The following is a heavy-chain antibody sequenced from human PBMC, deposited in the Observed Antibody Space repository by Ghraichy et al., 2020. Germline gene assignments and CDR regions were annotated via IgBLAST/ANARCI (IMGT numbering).Heavy chain of an antibody. Sequence: GGSLRLSCAASGFTFSRYWMTWVRQAPGKGLEWVANIKQDGNEKYYVDSVKGRFTISRDNAKISLYLQMNSLRAEDTAVYYCARDVGHGLDLWGQGTTVTVSS. CDR2: IKQDGNEK. CDR3: ARDVGHGLDL. V-gene: IGHV3-7*01. J-gene: IGHJ6*02. CDR1: GFTFSRYW.